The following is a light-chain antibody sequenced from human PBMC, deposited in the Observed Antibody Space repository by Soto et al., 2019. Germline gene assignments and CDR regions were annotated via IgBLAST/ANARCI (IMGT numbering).Light chain of an antibody. CDR3: QQYNSYPWT. Sequence: DIQMTQSPSTLSASVGDTVTITCRASQSISSRLAWYQQKPGKAPKVLIYKASSLESGVPSRFSGSGSGTEFTLTISSLQPDDFATYYCQQYNSYPWTFGQGTKVEIK. CDR2: KAS. V-gene: IGKV1-5*03. CDR1: QSISSR. J-gene: IGKJ1*01.